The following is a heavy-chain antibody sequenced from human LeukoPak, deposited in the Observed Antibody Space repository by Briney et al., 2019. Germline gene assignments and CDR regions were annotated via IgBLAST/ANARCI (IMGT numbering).Heavy chain of an antibody. CDR2: IYYSGST. CDR3: ASGIMITFGGVIAPTPYFDY. D-gene: IGHD3-16*02. J-gene: IGHJ4*02. Sequence: SETLSLTCTVSGGSISSGGYYWSWIRQHPGKGLEWIGYIYYSGSTYYNPSLKSRVTISVDTSKNQFSLKLSSVTAADTAVYYCASGIMITFGGVIAPTPYFDYWGQGTLVTVSS. V-gene: IGHV4-31*03. CDR1: GGSISSGGYY.